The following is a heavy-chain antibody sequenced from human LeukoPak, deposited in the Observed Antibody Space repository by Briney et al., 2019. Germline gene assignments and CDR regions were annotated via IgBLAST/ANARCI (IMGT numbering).Heavy chain of an antibody. CDR1: GGSISSSNYY. CDR2: IYYSGST. D-gene: IGHD2-15*01. V-gene: IGHV4-39*07. Sequence: SETLSLTCTVSGGSISSSNYYWGWIRQPPGKGLEWIGSIYYSGSTYYSPSLKSRVTISVDTSKNQFSLKLSSVTAADTAVYYCARVGCSGGSCYRLRYYMDVWGKGTTVTVSS. CDR3: ARVGCSGGSCYRLRYYMDV. J-gene: IGHJ6*03.